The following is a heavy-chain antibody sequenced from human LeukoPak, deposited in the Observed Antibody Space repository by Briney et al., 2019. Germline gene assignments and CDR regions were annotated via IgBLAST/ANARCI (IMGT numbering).Heavy chain of an antibody. CDR2: ISYDGSNK. CDR3: ARGPFDY. CDR1: GFTFGSYA. V-gene: IGHV3-30*04. Sequence: GRSLRLSCAASGFTFGSYAMHWVRQAPGKGLEWVAVISYDGSNKYYADSVKGRFTISRDNSKNTLYLQMNSLRAEDTAVYYCARGPFDYWGQGTLVTVSS. J-gene: IGHJ4*02.